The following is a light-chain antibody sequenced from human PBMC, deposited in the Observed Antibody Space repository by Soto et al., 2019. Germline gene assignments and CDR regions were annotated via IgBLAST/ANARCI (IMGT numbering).Light chain of an antibody. CDR1: QSVDSSY. J-gene: IGKJ2*01. V-gene: IGKV3-20*01. Sequence: EIVLTQSPGTLSLSPGERATLSCRASQSVDSSYLAWYQQKPGQAPRLLIYGASSRATGIPDRFSGGGSGTDFTLTIGSLQPDDFANYYCQQYDTYFRYTFGQGTKLDIK. CDR2: GAS. CDR3: QQYDTYFRYT.